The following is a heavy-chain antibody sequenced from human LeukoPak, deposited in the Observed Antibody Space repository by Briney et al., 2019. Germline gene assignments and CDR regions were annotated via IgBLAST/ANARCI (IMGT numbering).Heavy chain of an antibody. J-gene: IGHJ4*02. CDR3: AKGLAYFDTSGNSRHFVH. CDR1: GFTFSTYA. V-gene: IGHV3-23*01. CDR2: ISGSGGNT. Sequence: PGTSLRLSCAASGFTFSTYAMSWVRQAPGKGLEWVSAISGSGGNTYYADSVKGRFTISRDNSKDTLYLQMNSLRAEDTAVYYCAKGLAYFDTSGNSRHFVHWGQETLVTVSS. D-gene: IGHD3-22*01.